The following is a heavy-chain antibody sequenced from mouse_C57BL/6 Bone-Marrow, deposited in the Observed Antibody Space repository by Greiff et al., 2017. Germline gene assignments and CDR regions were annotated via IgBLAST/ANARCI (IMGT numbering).Heavy chain of an antibody. V-gene: IGHV5-6*03. J-gene: IGHJ4*01. CDR1: GFTFSSYG. CDR3: ANFYAMDY. CDR2: ISSGGSYT. Sequence: EVMLVESGGGLVKPGGSLKLSCAASGFTFSSYGMSWVRQTPDKRLEWVATISSGGSYTYYPDSVKGRFTISRDNAKNTLYLQMSSLKSEDTAMYYCANFYAMDYWGQGTSVTVSS.